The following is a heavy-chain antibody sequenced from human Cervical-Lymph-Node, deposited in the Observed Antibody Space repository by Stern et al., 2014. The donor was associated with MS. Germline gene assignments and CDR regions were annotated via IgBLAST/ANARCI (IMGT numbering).Heavy chain of an antibody. CDR1: GGTFSSYA. Sequence: VQLVESGAEVKKPGSSVKVSCKASGGTFSSYAINWVRQAPGQGLEWMGGIIPMFPTPNYAQKVQGRVTITADKSTSTDYMELSSLSSDDTAVYYCARDYVVPTGITRYGMDVWGQGTTVTVSS. D-gene: IGHD2-2*01. CDR3: ARDYVVPTGITRYGMDV. V-gene: IGHV1-69*06. J-gene: IGHJ6*02. CDR2: IIPMFPTP.